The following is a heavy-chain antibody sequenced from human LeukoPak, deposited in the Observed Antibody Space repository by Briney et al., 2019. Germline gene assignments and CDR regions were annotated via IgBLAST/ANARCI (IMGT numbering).Heavy chain of an antibody. J-gene: IGHJ4*02. CDR2: IWYDGSNK. CDR1: GFTFSSYG. CDR3: ATEPAFAF. V-gene: IGHV3-33*01. D-gene: IGHD3-16*01. Sequence: PGRSLRLSCAASGFTFSSYGMHWVRQAPGKGLEWVAVIWYDGSNKYYADSVKGRFTISRDNSKNTLYLQMNSLRVEDTAIYYCATEPAFAFWGQGTLVTVSS.